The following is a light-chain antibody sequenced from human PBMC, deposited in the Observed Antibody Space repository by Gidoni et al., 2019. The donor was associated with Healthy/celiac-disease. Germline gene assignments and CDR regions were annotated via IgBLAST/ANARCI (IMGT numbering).Light chain of an antibody. CDR1: QSVSSY. Sequence: IVLTQSPATLSLSPGDRATLSCRASQSVSSYLAWYQQKPGQAPRLLIYDASNRATGIPARFSGSGSGTDFTLTISSLEPEDCAVYYCQQRSNWPPLTFGGGTKVEIK. CDR2: DAS. V-gene: IGKV3-11*01. J-gene: IGKJ4*01. CDR3: QQRSNWPPLT.